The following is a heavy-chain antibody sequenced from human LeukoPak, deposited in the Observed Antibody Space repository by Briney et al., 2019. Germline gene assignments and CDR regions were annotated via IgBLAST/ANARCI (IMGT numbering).Heavy chain of an antibody. V-gene: IGHV3-23*01. J-gene: IGHJ4*02. CDR2: ISGSGGST. D-gene: IGHD4-17*01. CDR3: ASRTHDYGDYEAY. Sequence: GGSLRLSCAASGFTFSSYSMNWVRQAPGKGLEWVSAISGSGGSTYYADSVKGRFTISRDNSKNTLYLQMNSLRAEDTAVYYCASRTHDYGDYEAYWGQGTLVTVSS. CDR1: GFTFSSYS.